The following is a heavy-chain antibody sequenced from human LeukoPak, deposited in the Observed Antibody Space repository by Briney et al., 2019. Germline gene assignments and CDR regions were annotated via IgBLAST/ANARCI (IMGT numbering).Heavy chain of an antibody. CDR1: GYSFTDKY. D-gene: IGHD2/OR15-2a*01. CDR2: INPNSGGT. J-gene: IGHJ4*02. CDR3: ARDTSYYFDY. V-gene: IGHV1-2*02. Sequence: ASVKVSCKASGYSFTDKYMHWVRQAPGQGLEWMGWINPNSGGTNYAQKFQGRVTMTRDTSISTAYMELSRLRSDDTAVYYCARDTSYYFDYWGQGTLVTVSS.